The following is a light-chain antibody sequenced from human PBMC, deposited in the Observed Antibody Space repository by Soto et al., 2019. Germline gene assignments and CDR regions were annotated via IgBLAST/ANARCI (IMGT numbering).Light chain of an antibody. J-gene: IGLJ1*01. CDR3: CSYAGSGIPYV. CDR2: EDV. Sequence: QSPLTQPASVSASPGKSITISCTGASRDVGTYNLVSWYQHHPGKAPKLMIYEDVKRPSGISNRFSGSKSGNTASLTISGLQAEDEADYYCCSYAGSGIPYVFGTGTKVTVL. CDR1: SRDVGTYNL. V-gene: IGLV2-23*01.